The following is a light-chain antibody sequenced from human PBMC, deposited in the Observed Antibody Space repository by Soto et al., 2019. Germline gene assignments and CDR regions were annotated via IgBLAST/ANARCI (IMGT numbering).Light chain of an antibody. CDR1: SSDVGSYNL. V-gene: IGLV2-14*02. CDR3: GSYTSSSTLV. J-gene: IGLJ1*01. CDR2: EVS. Sequence: QSALTRPASVSGSPGQSITISCTGTSSDVGSYNLVSWYQQHPGKAPKLLINEVSNRPSGLSNRFSGSKSGNTASLTISGLQAEDEADYYCGSYTSSSTLVFGTGTKVTVL.